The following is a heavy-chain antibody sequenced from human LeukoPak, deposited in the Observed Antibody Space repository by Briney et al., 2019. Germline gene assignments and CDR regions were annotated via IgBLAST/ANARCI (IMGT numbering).Heavy chain of an antibody. CDR2: ISYDGSNK. D-gene: IGHD6-19*01. CDR1: GFTFSSYA. J-gene: IGHJ3*02. CDR3: ARVRAGYAFDI. Sequence: AGGSLRLSCAASGFTFSSYAMHWVRQAPGKGLEWVAVISYDGSNKYYADSVKGRFTISRDNSKNTLYLQMNSLRAEDTAVYYCARVRAGYAFDIWGQGTMVTVSS. V-gene: IGHV3-30-3*01.